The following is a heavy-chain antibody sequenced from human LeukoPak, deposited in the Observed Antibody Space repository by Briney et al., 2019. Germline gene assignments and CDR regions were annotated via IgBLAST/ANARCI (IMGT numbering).Heavy chain of an antibody. CDR2: IYYSGST. Sequence: ASETLSLTCTVSGGSISSYYWSWIRQPPGKGLEWIGYIYYSGSTNYNPSLKSRVTISVDTSKNQFSLKLSSVTAADAAVYYCARISNCGSDYYGMDVWGQGTTVTVSS. J-gene: IGHJ6*02. D-gene: IGHD4-11*01. CDR1: GGSISSYY. V-gene: IGHV4-59*08. CDR3: ARISNCGSDYYGMDV.